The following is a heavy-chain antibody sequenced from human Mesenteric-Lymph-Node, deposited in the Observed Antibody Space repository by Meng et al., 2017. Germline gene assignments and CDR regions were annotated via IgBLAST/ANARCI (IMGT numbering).Heavy chain of an antibody. D-gene: IGHD1-1*01. V-gene: IGHV3-23*01. Sequence: GGSLRLSCAASGLTFSGYAMSWVRQAPGKGLECVSSLSGSGGSTFYVHSVAGRFTISRDNSKNTLYLQMDSLRTEDSAVYYCAKGYHNSGPYSFHIWGQGTMVTVSS. CDR3: AKGYHNSGPYSFHI. J-gene: IGHJ3*02. CDR2: LSGSGGST. CDR1: GLTFSGYA.